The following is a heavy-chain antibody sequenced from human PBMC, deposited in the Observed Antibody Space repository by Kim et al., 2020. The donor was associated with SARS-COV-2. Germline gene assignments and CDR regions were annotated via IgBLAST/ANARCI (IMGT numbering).Heavy chain of an antibody. J-gene: IGHJ6*02. CDR2: IITILGIA. V-gene: IGHV1-69*04. CDR3: ARDPVDSGYFDWLLYSYYYYGMDV. D-gene: IGHD3-9*01. CDR1: GGTFSSYA. Sequence: SVKVSCKASGGTFSSYAISWVRQAPGQGLEWMGRIITILGIANYAQKFQGRVTITADKSTSTAYMELSSLRSEDTAVYYCARDPVDSGYFDWLLYSYYYYGMDVWGQGTTVTVSS.